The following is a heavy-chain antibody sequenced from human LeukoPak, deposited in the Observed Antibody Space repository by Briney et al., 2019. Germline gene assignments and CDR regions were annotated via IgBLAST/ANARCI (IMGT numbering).Heavy chain of an antibody. J-gene: IGHJ6*03. CDR1: GYTFTSYG. CDR2: ISAYNGNT. V-gene: IGHV1-18*01. CDR3: AKSTSHYYGSGSYGTYYYYYMDV. D-gene: IGHD3-10*01. Sequence: GASVKVSCKASGYTFTSYGISWVRQAPGQGLEWMGWISAYNGNTNYAQKLQGRVTMTTDTSTSTAYMELRSLRSDDTAVYYCAKSTSHYYGSGSYGTYYYYYMDVWGKGTTVTVSS.